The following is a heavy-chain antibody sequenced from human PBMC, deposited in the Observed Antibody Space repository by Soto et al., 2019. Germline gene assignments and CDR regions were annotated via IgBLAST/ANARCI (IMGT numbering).Heavy chain of an antibody. CDR2: IYYSGTT. V-gene: IGHV4-28*01. Sequence: QVQLQESGPGLVKPSDTLSLTCAVSGYSISSSNWWGWIRQPPGKGLEWIGYIYYSGTTYYNPSLKSRVTKSVDPSKKQFALKLTSVTAVDTAVYYCARREIQGPIDYWGQGTLVTVSS. CDR1: GYSISSSNW. J-gene: IGHJ4*02. D-gene: IGHD1-26*01. CDR3: ARREIQGPIDY.